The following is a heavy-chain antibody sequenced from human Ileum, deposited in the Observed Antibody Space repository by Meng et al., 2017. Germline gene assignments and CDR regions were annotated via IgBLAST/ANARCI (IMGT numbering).Heavy chain of an antibody. Sequence: QVQLVQSEAEVKKPGASVTVSCKASGYTFTDYGISWVRQAPGQRLQWLGWVSGYSGNTKYAQKLQGRVTMTTDTSTSTAYMELRNLRSDDTAVYYCARDTVGTTLGDYWGQGTLVTVSS. J-gene: IGHJ4*02. D-gene: IGHD4-23*01. CDR3: ARDTVGTTLGDY. V-gene: IGHV1-18*01. CDR1: GYTFTDYG. CDR2: VSGYSGNT.